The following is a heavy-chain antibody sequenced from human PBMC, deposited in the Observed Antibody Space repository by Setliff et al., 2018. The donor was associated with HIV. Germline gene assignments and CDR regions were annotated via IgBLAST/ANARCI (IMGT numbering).Heavy chain of an antibody. D-gene: IGHD3-16*02. CDR3: AADPGRRITFGGVIVNPDY. V-gene: IGHV1-24*01. Sequence: ASVKVSCKVFGYTLAALSIHWVRQAPGKGLEWMGGFDPEDGERINAEKFQGRVTMTADTSTDTAYMALSSLTSEDTAVYYCAADPGRRITFGGVIVNPDYWGQGTMVTVSS. CDR2: FDPEDGER. CDR1: GYTLAALS. J-gene: IGHJ4*02.